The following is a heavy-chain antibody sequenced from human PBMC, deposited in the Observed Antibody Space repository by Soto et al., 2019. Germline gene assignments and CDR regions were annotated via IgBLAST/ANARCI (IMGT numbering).Heavy chain of an antibody. CDR1: GFTFSSYA. V-gene: IGHV3-23*01. D-gene: IGHD3-3*01. J-gene: IGHJ4*02. CDR2: ISGSGGST. CDR3: AKGNPARLRFLEWFPAPPDF. Sequence: GGSLRLSCAASGFTFSSYAMSWVRQAPGKGLEWVSAISGSGGSTYYADSVKGRFTISRDNSKKTLYLQMNSLRAEETAVYYCAKGNPARLRFLEWFPAPPDFWGQGTLVTVSS.